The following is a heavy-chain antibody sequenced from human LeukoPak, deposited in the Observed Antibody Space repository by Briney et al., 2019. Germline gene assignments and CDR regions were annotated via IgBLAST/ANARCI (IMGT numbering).Heavy chain of an antibody. CDR1: GGTFSSYA. CDR2: IIPILGIA. CDR3: AREFDSSGYQEVGY. Sequence: VASVKVSCKASGGTFSSYAISWVRQAPGQGLEWMGRIIPILGIANYAQKFQGRVTITADKSTSTAYMELSSLRSEDTAVYYCAREFDSSGYQEVGYWGQGTLVTVSS. D-gene: IGHD3-22*01. J-gene: IGHJ4*02. V-gene: IGHV1-69*04.